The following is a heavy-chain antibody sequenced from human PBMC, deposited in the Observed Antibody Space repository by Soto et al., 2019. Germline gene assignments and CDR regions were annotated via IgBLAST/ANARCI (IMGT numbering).Heavy chain of an antibody. D-gene: IGHD3-10*01. J-gene: IGHJ4*02. CDR2: IDWDDDK. V-gene: IGHV2-70*11. CDR3: ARIVKRYYGSGSYYNALDY. Sequence: ESGPTLVNPTQTLTLTCTFSGFSLKTSGVSVSWIRQPPGKALEWLARIDWDDDKYYSTSLKTRLTISKDTSKNQVVLTLANMDPVDTATYYCARIVKRYYGSGSYYNALDYWGPGTLVTVSS. CDR1: GFSLKTSGVS.